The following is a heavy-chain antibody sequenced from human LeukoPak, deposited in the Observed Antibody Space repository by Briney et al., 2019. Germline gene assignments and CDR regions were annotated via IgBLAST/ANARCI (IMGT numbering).Heavy chain of an antibody. CDR3: ARGLLDYGDYGFDY. J-gene: IGHJ4*02. D-gene: IGHD4-17*01. Sequence: SETLSLTCTVSGGSISSYYWSWIRQPPGKGLEWIGYIYYSGSTNYNPSLKSRVTISVDTSKNQFSLELSSVTAADTAVYYCARGLLDYGDYGFDYWGQGTLVTVSS. CDR2: IYYSGST. V-gene: IGHV4-59*01. CDR1: GGSISSYY.